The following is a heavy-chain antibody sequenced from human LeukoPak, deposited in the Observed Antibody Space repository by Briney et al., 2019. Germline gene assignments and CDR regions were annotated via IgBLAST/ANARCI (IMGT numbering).Heavy chain of an antibody. V-gene: IGHV4-34*01. CDR3: ARGVIAVAGTRLRNYYYYMDV. CDR2: INHSGST. J-gene: IGHJ6*03. Sequence: KTSETLSLTCAVYDGSFSDYYWSWIRQPPGKGLEWIGEINHSGSTNYNPSLKSRVTISVDTSKNQFSLKLSSVTAADTAVYYCARGVIAVAGTRLRNYYYYMDVWGKGTTVTVSS. CDR1: DGSFSDYY. D-gene: IGHD6-19*01.